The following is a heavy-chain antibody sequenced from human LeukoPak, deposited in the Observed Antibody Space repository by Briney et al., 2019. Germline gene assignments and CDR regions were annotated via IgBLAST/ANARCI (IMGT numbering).Heavy chain of an antibody. CDR3: ARDRKRDWNDFGDYFDY. D-gene: IGHD1-1*01. Sequence: SETLSLTCTVSGYSISSGYYWGWIRQPPGKGLEWIGSIYHSGSTYYNPSLKSRVTISVDTSKNQFSLKLSSVTAADTAVYYCARDRKRDWNDFGDYFDYWGQGTLVTVSS. CDR2: IYHSGST. J-gene: IGHJ4*02. V-gene: IGHV4-38-2*02. CDR1: GYSISSGYY.